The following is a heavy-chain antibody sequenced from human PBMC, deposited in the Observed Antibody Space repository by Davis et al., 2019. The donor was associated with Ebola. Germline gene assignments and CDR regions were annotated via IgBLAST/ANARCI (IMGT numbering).Heavy chain of an antibody. CDR2: IIPIFGTA. CDR3: ARVVTRGLLSADY. J-gene: IGHJ4*02. D-gene: IGHD4-11*01. V-gene: IGHV1-69*13. CDR1: GYTFTSYG. Sequence: SVKVSCKASGYTFTSYGISWVRQAPGQGLEWMGGIIPIFGTANYAQKFQGRVTITVDESTSTAYMELSSLRSEDTAVYYCARVVTRGLLSADYWGQGTLVTVSS.